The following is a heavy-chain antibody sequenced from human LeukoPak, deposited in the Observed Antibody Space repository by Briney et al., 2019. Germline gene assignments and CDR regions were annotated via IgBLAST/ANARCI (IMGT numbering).Heavy chain of an antibody. CDR3: ARRYRVELGLY. V-gene: IGHV4-39*01. Sequence: PSETLSLTCTVSGGSISSSSYYWGWIRQPPRKGLEWIGSIYYSGSTYYNPSLKSRVTISVDTSKNQFSLKLSSVTAADTAVYYCARRYRVELGLYWGQGTLVTVSS. CDR1: GGSISSSSYY. CDR2: IYYSGST. J-gene: IGHJ4*02. D-gene: IGHD7-27*01.